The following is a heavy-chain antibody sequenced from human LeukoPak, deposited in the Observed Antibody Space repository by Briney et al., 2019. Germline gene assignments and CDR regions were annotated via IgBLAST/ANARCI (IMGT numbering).Heavy chain of an antibody. D-gene: IGHD1-26*01. CDR2: IKQDGSEK. J-gene: IGHJ4*02. CDR1: GFTFSTYW. Sequence: GGSLRLSCAASGFTFSTYWMSWVRQAPGKGLEWVANIKQDGSEKYYVSSVEGRFTISRDNAKNSLYLQMDSLRAEDTAFYYCAKGREQPWNFDYWGQGALVTVSS. V-gene: IGHV3-7*05. CDR3: AKGREQPWNFDY.